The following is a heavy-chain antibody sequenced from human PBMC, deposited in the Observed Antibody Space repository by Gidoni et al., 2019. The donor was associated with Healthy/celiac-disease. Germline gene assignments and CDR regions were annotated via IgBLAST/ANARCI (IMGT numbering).Heavy chain of an antibody. Sequence: QVHLQDSGRGLVKPSQTLALPCTVSGCSMSTGGYYWSWIRQHPGRGLDWMGYIYYSGSIYYNPYLKRRVTRSVDTSQNQSSLKLSSVIAADKAVYYCGSGLNYYDSSGYYDDYFDYWGQGTLVTVSS. V-gene: IGHV4-31*03. CDR3: GSGLNYYDSSGYYDDYFDY. CDR1: GCSMSTGGYY. D-gene: IGHD3-22*01. J-gene: IGHJ4*02. CDR2: IYYSGSI.